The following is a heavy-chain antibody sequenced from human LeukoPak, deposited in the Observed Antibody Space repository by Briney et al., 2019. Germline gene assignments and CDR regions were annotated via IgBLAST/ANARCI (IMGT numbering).Heavy chain of an antibody. CDR1: GGSISSYY. CDR2: IYYSGST. D-gene: IGHD3-16*01. Sequence: SETLSLTCAVSGGSISSYYWSWIRQPPGKGLEWIGYIYYSGSTNYNPSLKSRVTISVDTSKNQFSLKLTSVTAADTAVYQCARHSYGRDAFDIWGQGTMVTVSS. J-gene: IGHJ3*02. V-gene: IGHV4-59*08. CDR3: ARHSYGRDAFDI.